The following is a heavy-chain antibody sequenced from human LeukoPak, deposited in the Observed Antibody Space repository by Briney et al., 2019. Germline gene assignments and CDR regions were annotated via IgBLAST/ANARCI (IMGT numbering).Heavy chain of an antibody. J-gene: IGHJ4*02. D-gene: IGHD2-2*01. Sequence: PGGSLRLSCTASGFTFSDYAMSWVRQAPGKGLEWVGFIRSKAYGGTTEYAASVKGRFTISRDDSKSIAYLEMNSLITEDIAVYYCTRGNQVLLYFFDYWGQGTLATVSS. CDR3: TRGNQVLLYFFDY. V-gene: IGHV3-49*04. CDR1: GFTFSDYA. CDR2: IRSKAYGGTT.